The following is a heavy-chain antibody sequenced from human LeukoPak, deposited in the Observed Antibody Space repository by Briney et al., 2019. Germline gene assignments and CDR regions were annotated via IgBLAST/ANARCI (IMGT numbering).Heavy chain of an antibody. D-gene: IGHD5-24*01. CDR1: GFTFSGYA. Sequence: GRSLRLSCAASGFTFSGYAMHWVRQAPGEGLEWVAVISYDGSSKYYADSVKGRFTISRDNSKNTLYLQMNSLRTEDTAVYYCARVDGYNLYYWGQGTLVTVSS. V-gene: IGHV3-30*04. J-gene: IGHJ4*02. CDR3: ARVDGYNLYY. CDR2: ISYDGSSK.